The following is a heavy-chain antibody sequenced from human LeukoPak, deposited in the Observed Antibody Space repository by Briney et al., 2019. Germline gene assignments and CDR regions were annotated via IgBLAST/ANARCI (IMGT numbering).Heavy chain of an antibody. Sequence: GGSLRLSCAASGFTFDDYAMHWVRQAPGKGLEWVSGISWNSGSIGYADSVKGRFTISRDNSKDTLSLEMNNLRPEDTAVYYCARDLNLGTSDSYWGQGTLVTVSS. CDR1: GFTFDDYA. CDR3: ARDLNLGTSDSY. CDR2: ISWNSGSI. J-gene: IGHJ4*02. V-gene: IGHV3-9*01. D-gene: IGHD3/OR15-3a*01.